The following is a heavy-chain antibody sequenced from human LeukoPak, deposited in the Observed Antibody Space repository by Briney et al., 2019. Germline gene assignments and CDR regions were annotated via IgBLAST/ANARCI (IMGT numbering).Heavy chain of an antibody. CDR1: GGSISSYY. CDR2: IYYSGST. D-gene: IGHD6-13*01. J-gene: IGHJ5*02. V-gene: IGHV4-59*01. Sequence: SETLSLTCTVSGGSISSYYWSWVRQPPGKGLEWIGYIYYSGSTNYNPSLKSRVTISVDTSKNQFSLKLSSVTAADTAVYYCARAHSSSWYFVANWFDPWGQGTLVTVSS. CDR3: ARAHSSSWYFVANWFDP.